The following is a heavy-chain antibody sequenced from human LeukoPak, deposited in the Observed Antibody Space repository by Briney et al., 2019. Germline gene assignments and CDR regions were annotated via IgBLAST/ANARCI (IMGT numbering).Heavy chain of an antibody. CDR2: IYYSGST. J-gene: IGHJ4*02. CDR3: ARDGLITLARHDFFNGFDY. CDR1: GGSISSGGYY. D-gene: IGHD2-8*01. Sequence: PSETLSLTCTVSGGSISSGGYYWSWIRQHPGKGLEWIGYIYYSGSTYYNPSLKSRITINPDTSKNQFSLQLNSVTPEDTAVYYCARDGLITLARHDFFNGFDYWGQGTLVTVSS. V-gene: IGHV4-31*03.